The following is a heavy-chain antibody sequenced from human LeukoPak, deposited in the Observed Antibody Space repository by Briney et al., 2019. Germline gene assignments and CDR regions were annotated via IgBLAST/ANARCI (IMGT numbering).Heavy chain of an antibody. CDR3: SRDSGYCSGGSCWYFDF. D-gene: IGHD2-15*01. J-gene: IGHJ4*02. CDR1: GYTFTGYY. CDR2: INPKSGGT. Sequence: ASVKVSCKASGYTFTGYYMHWVRQAPGQGLEWMGWINPKSGGTNYPQKFQGRVTMTRDTSMSTAYVELSRLRSDDTAVYYCSRDSGYCSGGSCWYFDFWGQGTLVTVSA. V-gene: IGHV1-2*02.